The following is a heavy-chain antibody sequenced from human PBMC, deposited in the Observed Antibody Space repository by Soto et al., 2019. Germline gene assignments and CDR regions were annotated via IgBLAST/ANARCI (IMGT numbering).Heavy chain of an antibody. CDR1: GFTFSSYA. Sequence: PGGSLRLSCAASGFTFSSYAMSWVRQAPGKGLEWVSAISGSGGSTYYADSVKGRFTISRDNSKNTLYLQMNSLRAEDTAVYYCAKAGPSSGYYYPPYYFDYWGQGTLVTVSS. CDR3: AKAGPSSGYYYPPYYFDY. CDR2: ISGSGGST. V-gene: IGHV3-23*01. D-gene: IGHD3-22*01. J-gene: IGHJ4*02.